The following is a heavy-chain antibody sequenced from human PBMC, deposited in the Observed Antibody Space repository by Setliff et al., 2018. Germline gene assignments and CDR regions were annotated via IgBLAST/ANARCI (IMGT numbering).Heavy chain of an antibody. CDR1: GFSLSTSGMC. CDR3: ARTSGASTYVDY. V-gene: IGHV2-70*17. Sequence: SGPTLVNPTQTLTLTCTFSGFSLSTSGMCVSWIRQPPGKALEWLGRIDWDDDKFYSTSLKTRLTISKDTSKNQVVLTMTNMDAVDTATYYCARTSGASTYVDYWGQGTQVTVSS. J-gene: IGHJ4*02. CDR2: IDWDDDK. D-gene: IGHD6-25*01.